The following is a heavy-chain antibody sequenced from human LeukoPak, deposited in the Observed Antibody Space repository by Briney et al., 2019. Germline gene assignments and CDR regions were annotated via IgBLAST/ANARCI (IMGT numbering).Heavy chain of an antibody. V-gene: IGHV1-46*01. Sequence: ASVKVSCKASGYTFTSYYMHWVRQAPGQGLEWMEIINPSGGSTNYAQKFQGRVTMTRDMSTSTVYMELSSLRSEDTAVYYCARDGVAGVYYFDYWGQGTLVTVSS. CDR3: ARDGVAGVYYFDY. J-gene: IGHJ4*02. CDR2: INPSGGST. D-gene: IGHD6-19*01. CDR1: GYTFTSYY.